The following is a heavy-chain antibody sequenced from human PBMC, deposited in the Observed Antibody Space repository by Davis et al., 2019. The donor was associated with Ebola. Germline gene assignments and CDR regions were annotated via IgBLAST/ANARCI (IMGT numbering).Heavy chain of an antibody. V-gene: IGHV1-18*01. J-gene: IGHJ4*02. D-gene: IGHD6-19*01. CDR2: ISAYNGNT. CDR3: ARLDRSGWSVKFDY. Sequence: SVQVSCMASRYTFTSYDFNCVRQPPGQGLEWMGWISAYNGNTNYAQKLQGRVTMTTDTSTSTAYMELRSLRSDDTAVYYCARLDRSGWSVKFDYWGQGTLVTVSS. CDR1: RYTFTSYD.